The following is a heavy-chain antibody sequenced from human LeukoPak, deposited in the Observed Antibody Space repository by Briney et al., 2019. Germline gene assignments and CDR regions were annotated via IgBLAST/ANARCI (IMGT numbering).Heavy chain of an antibody. D-gene: IGHD2-15*01. Sequence: PGGSLRLSCAASGFILSDYNMNWVRQAPGKGLEWVSFIAISGTYITYADSVKGRFTISRDNAKNSLYLQMNSLRAEDTAVYYCARDLSATARAYDYWAREPWSPSPQ. CDR2: IAISGTYI. J-gene: IGHJ4*02. CDR1: GFILSDYN. CDR3: ARDLSATARAYDY. V-gene: IGHV3-21*01.